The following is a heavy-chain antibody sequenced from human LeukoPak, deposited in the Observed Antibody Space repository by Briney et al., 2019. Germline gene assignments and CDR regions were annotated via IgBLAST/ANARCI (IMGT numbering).Heavy chain of an antibody. J-gene: IGHJ5*02. D-gene: IGHD3-16*01. CDR1: VGFIGTHY. CDR2: ISNSGTT. V-gene: IGHV4-59*08. CDR3: ARHLGLARGSNWLDP. Sequence: PSETLSLTCTVSVGFIGTHYCSWIRQPPGKGLEWIGYISNSGTTNYNPSLKSRLDMSVDTSKNQFSLKLSSVTAADTAVYYCARHLGLARGSNWLDPWGQGTLVIVSS.